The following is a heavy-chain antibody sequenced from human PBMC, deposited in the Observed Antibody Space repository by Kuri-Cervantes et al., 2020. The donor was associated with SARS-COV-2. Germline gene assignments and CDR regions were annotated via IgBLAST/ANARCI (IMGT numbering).Heavy chain of an antibody. Sequence: GESLKISCAASGFTFSSYAMHWVRQAPGKGLEWVAVISYVGSNKYYADSVKGRFTISRDNSKNTLYLQMNSLRAEDTAVYYCASPYYYDSSGYPDDAFDIWGQGTMVTVSS. CDR2: ISYVGSNK. J-gene: IGHJ3*02. CDR1: GFTFSSYA. CDR3: ASPYYYDSSGYPDDAFDI. V-gene: IGHV3-30-3*01. D-gene: IGHD3-22*01.